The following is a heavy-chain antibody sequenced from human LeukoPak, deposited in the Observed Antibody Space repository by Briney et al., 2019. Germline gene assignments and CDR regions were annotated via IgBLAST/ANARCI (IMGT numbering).Heavy chain of an antibody. Sequence: GGSLRLSCEVSGFTFRDFWMNWVCHAPRQGLERVSFIRYYGSNKYYSDSVKGRFTISTDNSKNTLYLQMNSLRAEDTAEYYCAKDRYTDRGQGTLVTVSS. V-gene: IGHV3-30*02. J-gene: IGHJ4*02. CDR2: IRYYGSNK. D-gene: IGHD3-16*02. CDR3: AKDRYTD. CDR1: GFTFRDFW.